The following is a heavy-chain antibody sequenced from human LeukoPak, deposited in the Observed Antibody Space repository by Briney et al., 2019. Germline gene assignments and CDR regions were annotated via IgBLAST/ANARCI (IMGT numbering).Heavy chain of an antibody. D-gene: IGHD6-19*01. Sequence: PGRSLRLSCAASGFTFSSYGMHWVRQAPGKGLEWVAVISYDGSNKYYADSVKGRFTISRDNSKNTLYLQMNSLRAEDTAVYYCAKQSGWSDYWGQGTLVTVSS. CDR2: ISYDGSNK. V-gene: IGHV3-30*18. J-gene: IGHJ4*02. CDR3: AKQSGWSDY. CDR1: GFTFSSYG.